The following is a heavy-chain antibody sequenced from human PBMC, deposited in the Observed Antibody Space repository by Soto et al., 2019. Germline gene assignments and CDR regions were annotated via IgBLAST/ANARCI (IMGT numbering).Heavy chain of an antibody. V-gene: IGHV3-21*06. Sequence: EVQVVESGGGLVKPGGSLRLSCAASGFAFSPYGMNWVRQAPGKGLEWVSSISSGGDYIFYADSVKGRFTISRDNAKNSLSLQMNSLRAEDAAVYYCARVGGSCSTASCFAYFDSWGQGTLVTVSS. CDR3: ARVGGSCSTASCFAYFDS. J-gene: IGHJ4*02. D-gene: IGHD2-2*01. CDR2: ISSGGDYI. CDR1: GFAFSPYG.